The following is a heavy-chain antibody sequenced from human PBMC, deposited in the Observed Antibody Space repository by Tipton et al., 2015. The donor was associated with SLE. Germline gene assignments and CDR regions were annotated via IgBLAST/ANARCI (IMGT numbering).Heavy chain of an antibody. CDR2: IRSKTYGGKT. CDR3: TRVGDGYLVRFDY. D-gene: IGHD5-24*01. CDR1: GFTFGDYA. J-gene: IGHJ4*02. Sequence: SLRLSCTGSGFTFGDYAMSWVRQAPGKGLEWVGFIRSKTYGGKTEYAASVKGRFTISRDDSKSIAYLQMNSLKTEDTAMYYCTRVGDGYLVRFDYWGQGNLVTVSS. V-gene: IGHV3-49*04.